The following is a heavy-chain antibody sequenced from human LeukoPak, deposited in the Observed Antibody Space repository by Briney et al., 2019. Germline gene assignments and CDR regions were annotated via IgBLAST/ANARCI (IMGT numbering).Heavy chain of an antibody. D-gene: IGHD4-23*01. CDR3: ASWTTVVTNAFDI. J-gene: IGHJ3*02. V-gene: IGHV1-69*04. Sequence: SVKVSCKASGGTLSSYAISWVRQAPGQGLEWMGRIIPILGIANYAQKFQGRVTITADKSTSTAYMELSSLRSEDTAVYYCASWTTVVTNAFDIWGQGTMVTVSS. CDR2: IIPILGIA. CDR1: GGTLSSYA.